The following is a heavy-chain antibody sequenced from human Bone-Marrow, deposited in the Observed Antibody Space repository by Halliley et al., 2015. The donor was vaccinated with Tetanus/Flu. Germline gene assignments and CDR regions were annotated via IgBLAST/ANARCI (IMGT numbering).Heavy chain of an antibody. CDR3: AREVDNRGWWAWFDP. CDR1: GDSVLNKSVA. Sequence: GLVKPSQTLSVTCGISGDSVLNKSVAWNWIRQSPTRGLEWLGRTYYRSKWYNDFAVSVSSRINISPDTSKNQFSLEMDSVTPDDTAVYYCAREVDNRGWWAWFDPWGQGTLVTVSS. D-gene: IGHD6-19*01. J-gene: IGHJ5*02. V-gene: IGHV6-1*01. CDR2: TYYRSKWYN.